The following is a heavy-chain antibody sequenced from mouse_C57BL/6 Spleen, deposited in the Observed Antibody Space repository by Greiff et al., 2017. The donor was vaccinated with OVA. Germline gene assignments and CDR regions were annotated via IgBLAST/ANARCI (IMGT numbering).Heavy chain of an antibody. Sequence: QVQLKQPGAELVKPGASVKLSCKASGYTFTSYWMQWVKQRPGQGLEWIGEIDPSDSYTNYNQKFKGKATLTVDTSSSTAYMQLSSLTSEDSAVYYCARGRDNGYWGQGTTLTVSS. CDR2: IDPSDSYT. D-gene: IGHD3-3*01. J-gene: IGHJ2*01. CDR3: ARGRDNGY. V-gene: IGHV1-50*01. CDR1: GYTFTSYW.